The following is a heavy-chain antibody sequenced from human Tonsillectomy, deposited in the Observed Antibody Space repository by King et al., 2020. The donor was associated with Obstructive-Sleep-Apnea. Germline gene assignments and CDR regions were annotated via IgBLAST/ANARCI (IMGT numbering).Heavy chain of an antibody. CDR3: ASHFTIYWNTSKNPLYRIMHSLRAEDTAVYYCAKYSLYTSGSYAMDV. D-gene: IGHD3-10*01. V-gene: IGHV3-30*03. CDR2: ISYVGSKK. CDR1: GFTFSSFG. J-gene: IGHJ6*02. Sequence: VQLVESGGGVVQPGRSLGLSIAASGFTFSSFGLHWVRQAPGKGLDGVAVISYVGSKKYFADSVKGRFTISWANSKNTLNLQMKRRVAKDRFWFSVASHFTIYWNTSKNPLYRIMHSLRAEDTAVYYCAKYSLYTSGSYAMDVWGQGTTVTVSS.